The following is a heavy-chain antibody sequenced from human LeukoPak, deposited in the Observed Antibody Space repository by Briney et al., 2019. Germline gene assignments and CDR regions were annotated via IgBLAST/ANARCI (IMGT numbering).Heavy chain of an antibody. CDR1: GYTFTGYY. V-gene: IGHV1-2*06. CDR3: LIDGYAQDFDY. Sequence: GASVKVSCKASGYTFTGYYMHWVRQAPGHGLEWMGRINPNSGGTNYAQKFQVRGTMTRDTSISTDYLVLRRLRADDPAVYYCLIDGYAQDFDYWGQGTLVTVSS. D-gene: IGHD5-24*01. CDR2: INPNSGGT. J-gene: IGHJ4*02.